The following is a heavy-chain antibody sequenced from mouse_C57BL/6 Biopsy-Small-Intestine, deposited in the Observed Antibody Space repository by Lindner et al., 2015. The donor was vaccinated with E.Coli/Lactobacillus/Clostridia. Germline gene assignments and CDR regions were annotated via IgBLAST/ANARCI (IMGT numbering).Heavy chain of an antibody. V-gene: IGHV1-80*01. CDR1: GYAFSSYW. Sequence: VQLQESGAELVKPGASVKISCKASGYAFSSYWMNWVKQRPGRGLEWIGQIYPGDGDTNYNGKFKGKATLTADKSSSTAYMQLSNLTSEDSAVYFCARLFFYGNYGGDWGQGTTLTVSS. D-gene: IGHD2-1*01. J-gene: IGHJ2*01. CDR2: IYPGDGDT. CDR3: ARLFFYGNYGGD.